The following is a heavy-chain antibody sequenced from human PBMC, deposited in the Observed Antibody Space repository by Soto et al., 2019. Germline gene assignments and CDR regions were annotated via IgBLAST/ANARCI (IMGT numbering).Heavy chain of an antibody. J-gene: IGHJ4*02. D-gene: IGHD3-9*01. CDR3: ARHFSVDHFDY. CDR2: IYYSGTT. CDR1: GDSITSNSYF. Sequence: SETLSLTCTVSGDSITSNSYFWAWIRQPPGKGLEWIGSIYYSGTTYHNPSLKSRVTISVDRSNNQFSLKLTSMTAADTAVYYCARHFSVDHFDYWGQGALVTVS. V-gene: IGHV4-39*01.